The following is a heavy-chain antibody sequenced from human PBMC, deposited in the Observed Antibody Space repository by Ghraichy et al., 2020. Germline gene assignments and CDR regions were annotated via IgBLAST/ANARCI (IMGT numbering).Heavy chain of an antibody. Sequence: GESLNISCAASGFTVSSNYMSWVRQAPGKGLEWVSVIYSGGSTYYADSVKGRFTISRDNSKNTLYLQMNSLRAEDTAVYYCARNILTGGFRGLFDYWGQGTLVTVSS. V-gene: IGHV3-66*02. CDR3: ARNILTGGFRGLFDY. CDR2: IYSGGST. D-gene: IGHD3-9*01. J-gene: IGHJ4*02. CDR1: GFTVSSNY.